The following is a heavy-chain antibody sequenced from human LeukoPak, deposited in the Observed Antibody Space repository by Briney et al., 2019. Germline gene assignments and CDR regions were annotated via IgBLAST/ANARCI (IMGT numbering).Heavy chain of an antibody. Sequence: PRRSLRLSCAASGFTFSHYAMHWVRQAPGKGLGWVAVIPFDGTNKFYADSVKGRFTISRDNAKNSLYLQMNSLRAEDTALYYCARDLRVVITGSFDSWGQGTLVTVSS. CDR2: IPFDGTNK. J-gene: IGHJ4*02. D-gene: IGHD3-22*01. V-gene: IGHV3-30*03. CDR1: GFTFSHYA. CDR3: ARDLRVVITGSFDS.